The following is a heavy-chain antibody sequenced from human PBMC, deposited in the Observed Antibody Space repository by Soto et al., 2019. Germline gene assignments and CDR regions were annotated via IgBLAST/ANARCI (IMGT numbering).Heavy chain of an antibody. CDR2: INHSGST. Sequence: QVQLQQWGAGLLKPSETLSLTCAVYGGSFSGYYWSWIRQPPGKGLEWIGEINHSGSTNYNTSLKSRVTISVDTSKNQFSLKLSSVTAADTAVYYCARGRSPWNYMSTLDYWGQGTLVTVSS. V-gene: IGHV4-34*01. CDR3: ARGRSPWNYMSTLDY. CDR1: GGSFSGYY. D-gene: IGHD1-7*01. J-gene: IGHJ4*02.